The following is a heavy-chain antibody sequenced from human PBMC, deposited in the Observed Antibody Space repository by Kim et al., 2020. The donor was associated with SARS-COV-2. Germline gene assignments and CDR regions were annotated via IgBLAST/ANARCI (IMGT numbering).Heavy chain of an antibody. J-gene: IGHJ4*02. D-gene: IGHD6-13*01. V-gene: IGHV3-73*01. Sequence: AKAASVKGRFTISRDDLKNTEYLQMNSLTTEDTAVYYCTSLSITAVPPPYWGQGTLVTVSS. CDR3: TSLSITAVPPPY.